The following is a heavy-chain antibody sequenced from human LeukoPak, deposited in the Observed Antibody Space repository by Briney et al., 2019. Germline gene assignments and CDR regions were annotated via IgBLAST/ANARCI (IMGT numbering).Heavy chain of an antibody. J-gene: IGHJ3*01. CDR3: AKGLQL. D-gene: IGHD5-24*01. CDR1: GFTFSNSA. V-gene: IGHV3-23*01. Sequence: GGSLRLSCAASGFTFSNSAMSWVRQAPGKGLEWVSGSSDSASTTYYADSVKGRFTISRDNSKNTLYLQMNSLRGEDTALYYCAKGLQLWGRGTMVTVSS. CDR2: SSDSASTT.